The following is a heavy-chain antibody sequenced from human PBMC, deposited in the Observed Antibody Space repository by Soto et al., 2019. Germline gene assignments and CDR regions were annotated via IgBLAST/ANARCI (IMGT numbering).Heavy chain of an antibody. Sequence: GGSLRLSCAASGFTFSNAWMSWVRQAPGKGLEWVGRIKSKTDGGTTDYAAPVKGRFTISRDDSKNTLYLQMNSLKTEDTAVYYCTTGRYCSSTSCFDYWGQGTLVTVSS. CDR2: IKSKTDGGTT. D-gene: IGHD2-2*01. V-gene: IGHV3-15*01. CDR3: TTGRYCSSTSCFDY. CDR1: GFTFSNAW. J-gene: IGHJ4*02.